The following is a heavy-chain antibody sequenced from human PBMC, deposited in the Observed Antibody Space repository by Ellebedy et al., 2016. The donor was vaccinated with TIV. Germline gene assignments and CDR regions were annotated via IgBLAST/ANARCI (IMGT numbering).Heavy chain of an antibody. Sequence: GGSLRLXXAASGFTFSGSAMHWVRQASGKGLEWVGRIRSKANSYATAYAASVKGRFIISRDDSKNTAYLQMNSLKTEDTAVYYCTRHCPNCYYAPWGQGTLVTVSS. V-gene: IGHV3-73*01. CDR2: IRSKANSYAT. CDR3: TRHCPNCYYAP. D-gene: IGHD2-21*02. J-gene: IGHJ5*02. CDR1: GFTFSGSA.